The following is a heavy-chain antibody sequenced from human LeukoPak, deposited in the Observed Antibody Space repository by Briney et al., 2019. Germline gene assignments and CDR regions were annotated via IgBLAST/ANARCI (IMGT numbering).Heavy chain of an antibody. CDR3: AREILAPGKTHDY. CDR1: GFTFSNYW. V-gene: IGHV3-74*01. J-gene: IGHJ4*02. Sequence: PGGSLRLSCAASGFTFSNYWMHWVRHVPGKGLVWFSRINDDGSATFYADSVKGRFTISRDNAKNTLFLQINSLRAEDTAVYYCAREILAPGKTHDYWGQGTLVTVSS. CDR2: INDDGSAT.